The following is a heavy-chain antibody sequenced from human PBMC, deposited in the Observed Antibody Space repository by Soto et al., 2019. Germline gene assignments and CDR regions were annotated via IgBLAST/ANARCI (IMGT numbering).Heavy chain of an antibody. Sequence: ASVKVSCKASGYTFTSYGISWVRQAPGQGLEWMGWISAYNGNTNYAQKLQGRVTMTTDTSTSTAYMELRSLRSDDTAVYYCVRGGTMIVVANRHFDYWGQGTLVTVSS. CDR2: ISAYNGNT. J-gene: IGHJ4*02. CDR3: VRGGTMIVVANRHFDY. CDR1: GYTFTSYG. V-gene: IGHV1-18*01. D-gene: IGHD3-22*01.